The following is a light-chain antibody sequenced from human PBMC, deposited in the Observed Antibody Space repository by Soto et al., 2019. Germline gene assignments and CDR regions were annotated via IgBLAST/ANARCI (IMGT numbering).Light chain of an antibody. J-gene: IGLJ1*01. V-gene: IGLV1-51*01. Sequence: SMLTQPPSVSAAPGQKFTISCSGSISNIGGNSVSWYQQLPGTAPKLLIYDDNKRPSGIPDRFSGSKSGTSATLGVTGFQTGDEADYYCGSWDSSLSAYVFGTGTKVTVL. CDR1: ISNIGGNS. CDR3: GSWDSSLSAYV. CDR2: DDN.